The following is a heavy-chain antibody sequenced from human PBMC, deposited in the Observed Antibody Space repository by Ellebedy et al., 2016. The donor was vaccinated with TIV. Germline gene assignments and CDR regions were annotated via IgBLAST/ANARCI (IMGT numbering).Heavy chain of an antibody. V-gene: IGHV4-59*01. CDR1: GGSISSYY. CDR3: ARSRYYGSFNLYYFDY. Sequence: SETLSLTCTVSGGSISSYYWSWIRQPPGKGLEWIGYIYYSGSTNYNPSLKSRVTISVDTSKNQFSLKLSSVTAADTAVYYCARSRYYGSFNLYYFDYWGQGTLVTVSS. D-gene: IGHD3-10*01. J-gene: IGHJ4*02. CDR2: IYYSGST.